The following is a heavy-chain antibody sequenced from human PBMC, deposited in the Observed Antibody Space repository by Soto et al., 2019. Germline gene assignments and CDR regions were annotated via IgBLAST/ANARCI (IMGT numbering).Heavy chain of an antibody. J-gene: IGHJ4*02. Sequence: QVQLQESGPGLVKPSETLSLTCTVSGGSISSYYLSWIRQPPGKGLELIGYIYYSGSTNYNPSLKSRVTISVDTSKNQFSLKLSSVTAADTAVYYCARRWGRTFDYWGQGTLVTVSS. CDR3: ARRWGRTFDY. CDR2: IYYSGST. CDR1: GGSISSYY. V-gene: IGHV4-59*08. D-gene: IGHD7-27*01.